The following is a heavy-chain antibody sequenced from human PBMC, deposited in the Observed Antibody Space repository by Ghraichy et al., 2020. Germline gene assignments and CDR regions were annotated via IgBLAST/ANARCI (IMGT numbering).Heavy chain of an antibody. CDR1: GFTFSSYA. J-gene: IGHJ4*02. Sequence: GGSLRLSCAASGFTFSSYAMSWVRQAPGKGLEWVSAISGSGGSTYYADSVKGRFTISRDNSKNTLYLQMNSLRAEDTAVYYCAIPDDYGDSRYFDYWGQGTLVTVSS. D-gene: IGHD4-17*01. CDR2: ISGSGGST. V-gene: IGHV3-23*01. CDR3: AIPDDYGDSRYFDY.